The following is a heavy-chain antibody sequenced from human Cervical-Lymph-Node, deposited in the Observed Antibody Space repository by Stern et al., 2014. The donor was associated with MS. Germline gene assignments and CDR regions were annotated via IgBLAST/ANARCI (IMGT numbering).Heavy chain of an antibody. CDR2: IYWDNNK. CDR1: GFSLSASGVG. CDR3: ARTGNYVSSWYSIENWLDP. D-gene: IGHD6-13*01. J-gene: IGHJ5*02. V-gene: IGHV2-5*02. Sequence: QITLKESGPTLVEPTQTLTLTCTFSGFSLSASGVGVGWIRQPPGKALEWLALIYWDNNKRYSPSLKSRLTVSKDTSKNQVVLTMTNMDPVDTATYYCARTGNYVSSWYSIENWLDPWGQGTLVTVSS.